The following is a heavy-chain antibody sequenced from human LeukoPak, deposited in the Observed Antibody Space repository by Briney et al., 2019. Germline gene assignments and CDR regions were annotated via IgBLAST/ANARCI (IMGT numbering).Heavy chain of an antibody. J-gene: IGHJ4*02. CDR3: ARDIDYESSGEDY. Sequence: SGTLSLTCTVSGGSISSYYWSWIRQPAGKGLEWIGRIYTSGSTNYNPSLKSRVTMSVDTSKNQFSLKLSSVTAGDTAVYYCARDIDYESSGEDYWGEGDLVTVSS. V-gene: IGHV4-4*07. CDR1: GGSISSYY. D-gene: IGHD3-22*01. CDR2: IYTSGST.